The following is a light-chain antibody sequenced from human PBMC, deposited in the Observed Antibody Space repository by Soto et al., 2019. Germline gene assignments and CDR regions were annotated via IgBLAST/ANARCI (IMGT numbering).Light chain of an antibody. Sequence: EIVLTQSPATLSLSPGERAALSCRASQTVSSYLAWYQQKPGQAPRLLIYDASNRATGIPARFSGSGSGTYFTLTISSLETDDFVVYYCQQRSNWPLTFGKGTKV. V-gene: IGKV3-11*01. J-gene: IGKJ1*01. CDR1: QTVSSY. CDR3: QQRSNWPLT. CDR2: DAS.